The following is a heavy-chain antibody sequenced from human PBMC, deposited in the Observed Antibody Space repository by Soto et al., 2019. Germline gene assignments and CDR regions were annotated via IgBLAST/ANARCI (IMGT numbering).Heavy chain of an antibody. CDR2: ISGHGGDI. CDR1: GFIFSSYA. V-gene: IGHV3-23*01. Sequence: EVQLLEFGGGLVRPGGSLRLSCAASGFIFSSYAMHWVRQAPGKGLEWVSGISGHGGDIYYADSVKGRFTISRDTATSTVYLQMDSLRADDTAVYYCAREDGGGPFDFWGQGTLFTVSS. CDR3: AREDGGGPFDF. J-gene: IGHJ4*02. D-gene: IGHD2-21*01.